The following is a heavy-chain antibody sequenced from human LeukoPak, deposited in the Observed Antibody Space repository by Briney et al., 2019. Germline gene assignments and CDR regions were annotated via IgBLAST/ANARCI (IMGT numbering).Heavy chain of an antibody. V-gene: IGHV4-34*01. CDR1: GGSFSGYY. Sequence: KPSETLSLTCAVYGGSFSGYYWSWIRPPPGKGLEWIGEINHSGSTNYNPSLRSPVTISVDTSKNQFSLKLSSVTAADTAVYYCARDPADVGPDDAFDIWGQGTMVTVSS. D-gene: IGHD1-26*01. CDR2: INHSGST. J-gene: IGHJ3*02. CDR3: ARDPADVGPDDAFDI.